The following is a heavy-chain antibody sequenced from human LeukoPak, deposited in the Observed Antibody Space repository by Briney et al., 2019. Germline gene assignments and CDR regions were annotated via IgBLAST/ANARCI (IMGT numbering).Heavy chain of an antibody. D-gene: IGHD3-16*01. CDR1: NGSISSGYY. Sequence: PSETLSLTCRVSNGSISSGYYWNWLRQHPGKGLEWIGYIYHTGNTYSSPSLNSRLTILVDKSKNEFSLRLTSLTAADTAVYFCARGADPDFGKAYEQTRYWFFDLWGRGTLVTVSS. V-gene: IGHV4-31*03. J-gene: IGHJ2*01. CDR3: ARGADPDFGKAYEQTRYWFFDL. CDR2: IYHTGNT.